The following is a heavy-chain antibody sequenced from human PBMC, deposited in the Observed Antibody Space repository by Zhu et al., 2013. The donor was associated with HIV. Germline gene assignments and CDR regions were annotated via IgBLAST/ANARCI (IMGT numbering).Heavy chain of an antibody. J-gene: IGHJ6*02. CDR2: IIPIFGTA. CDR3: ARDIYCSSTSCYQGPYGMDV. D-gene: IGHD2-2*01. V-gene: IGHV1-69*01. CDR1: GYTFTGYY. Sequence: QVQLVQSGAEVKKPGASVKVSCKASGYTFTGYYMHWVRQAPGQGLEWMGWIIPIFGTANYAQKFQGRVTITADESTSTAYMELSSLRSEDTAVYYCARDIYCSSTSCYQGPYGMDVWGQGP.